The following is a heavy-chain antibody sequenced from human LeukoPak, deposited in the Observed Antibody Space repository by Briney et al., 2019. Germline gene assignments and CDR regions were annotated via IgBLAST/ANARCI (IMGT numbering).Heavy chain of an antibody. D-gene: IGHD2-21*02. Sequence: GSLRLSCAASGFTFSTYVLHWVRRTPDKGLEWVAVISEDGRNKYHADSVTGRFTISRDNSKNTLYLQMNSLRAEDTAVYCCVRDRVNRASCGGDCYSAVFDYWGQGTLVTVSS. J-gene: IGHJ4*02. V-gene: IGHV3-30*04. CDR2: ISEDGRNK. CDR3: VRDRVNRASCGGDCYSAVFDY. CDR1: GFTFSTYV.